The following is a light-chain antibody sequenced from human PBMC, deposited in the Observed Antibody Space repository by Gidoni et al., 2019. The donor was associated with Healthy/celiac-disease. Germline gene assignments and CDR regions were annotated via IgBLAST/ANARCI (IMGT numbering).Light chain of an antibody. J-gene: IGLJ2*01. CDR1: KLGDKY. Sequence: SYALTQPPSVSVSPGQTASITCAGDKLGDKYASWYQQKPGQSPVLVSYQDSKRPAGIPERFSGSNSGNTATLTISETQAMDEADYYCQAWDSSTGVFGGGTKLTVL. V-gene: IGLV3-1*01. CDR2: QDS. CDR3: QAWDSSTGV.